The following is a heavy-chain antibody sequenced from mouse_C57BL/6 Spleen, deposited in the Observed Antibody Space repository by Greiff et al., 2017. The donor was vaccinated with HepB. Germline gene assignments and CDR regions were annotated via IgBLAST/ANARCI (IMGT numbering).Heavy chain of an antibody. CDR1: GYAFSSYW. J-gene: IGHJ3*01. Sequence: QVQLKESGAELVKPGASVKISCKASGYAFSSYWMNWVKQRPGKGLEWIGQIYPGDGDTNYNGKFKGKATLTADKSSSTAYMQLSSLTSEDSAVYFCARYYGSSPWFAYWGQGTLVTVSA. D-gene: IGHD1-1*01. CDR2: IYPGDGDT. CDR3: ARYYGSSPWFAY. V-gene: IGHV1-80*01.